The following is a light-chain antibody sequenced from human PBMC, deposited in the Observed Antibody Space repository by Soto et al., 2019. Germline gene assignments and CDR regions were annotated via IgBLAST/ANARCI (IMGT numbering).Light chain of an antibody. CDR3: SSHGRSITL. V-gene: IGLV2-14*01. J-gene: IGLJ2*01. CDR2: EVS. CDR1: ISDVSAYNY. Sequence: QSALTQPASVSGSPGQSITVSCTGTISDVSAYNYVSWYQHHPGKAPKLIIYEVSNRPSGVSNRFSGSKSGSTASLTISGLQAEDEADYYCSSHGRSITLFGGGTKLTVL.